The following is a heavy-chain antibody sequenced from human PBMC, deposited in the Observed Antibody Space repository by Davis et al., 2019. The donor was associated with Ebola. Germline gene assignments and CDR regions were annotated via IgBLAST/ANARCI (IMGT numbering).Heavy chain of an antibody. CDR2: ISSGGRNI. D-gene: IGHD1-7*01. CDR3: ARVYVLELHGMDV. J-gene: IGHJ6*02. V-gene: IGHV3-11*04. CDR1: GFIFSDYY. Sequence: GGSLRLSCAASGFIFSDYYMTWIRQAPGKGLEWISYISSGGRNIYYADSVKGRFTISRDNAKNSLYLQMNSLRAEDTAVYYCARVYVLELHGMDVWGQGTTVTVSS.